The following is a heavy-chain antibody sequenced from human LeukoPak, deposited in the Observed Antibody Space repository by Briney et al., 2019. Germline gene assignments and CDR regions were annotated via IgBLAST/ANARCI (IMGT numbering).Heavy chain of an antibody. CDR3: ARRGVEMAPVRPDNWFDP. V-gene: IGHV4-59*08. CDR2: ISYSGST. CDR1: GGSISSSY. D-gene: IGHD5-24*01. J-gene: IGHJ5*02. Sequence: SETLSLTCTVSGGSISSSYWGWVRQPPGKGLEWVGYISYSGSTKYNPSLKSRVTLSVDTSKTQFSLQVNSVTAAATAVYYCARRGVEMAPVRPDNWFDPWGQGTLVTVSS.